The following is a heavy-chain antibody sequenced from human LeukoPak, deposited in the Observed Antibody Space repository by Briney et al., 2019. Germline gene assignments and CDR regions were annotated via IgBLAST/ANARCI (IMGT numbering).Heavy chain of an antibody. CDR2: IRYDGSNK. CDR3: ARRAGDYSHPYDY. D-gene: IGHD3-22*01. V-gene: IGHV3-30*02. J-gene: IGHJ4*02. CDR1: GFTFSSYG. Sequence: GGSLRLSCAASGFTFSSYGMHWVRQAPGKGLEWVAFIRYDGSNKYYADSVKGRFTISRDNSKNTLYLQMNSLRAEGTAVYYCARRAGDYSHPYDYWGQGTLVTVSS.